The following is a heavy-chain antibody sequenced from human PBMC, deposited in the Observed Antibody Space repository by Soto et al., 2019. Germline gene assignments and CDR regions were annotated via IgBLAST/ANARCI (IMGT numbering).Heavy chain of an antibody. D-gene: IGHD2-2*01. CDR1: GGTFSSYA. CDR3: ARVLGYCSSTSCRGDYYYYYGMDV. J-gene: IGHJ6*02. CDR2: IIPIFGTA. Sequence: SVKVSCKASGGTFSSYAISWVRQAPGQGLEWMGGIIPIFGTANYAQKFQGRVTITADESTSTAYMELSSLRSEDTAVYYCARVLGYCSSTSCRGDYYYYYGMDVWGQGTTVTVSS. V-gene: IGHV1-69*13.